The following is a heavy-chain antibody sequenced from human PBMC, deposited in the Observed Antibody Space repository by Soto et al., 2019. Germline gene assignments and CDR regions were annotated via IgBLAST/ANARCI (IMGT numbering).Heavy chain of an antibody. Sequence: PSETLSLTCTVSGDSISSGDYYWSWIRQPPGKGLEWIGCIYYRGNTYYNPSLKSRVSISVDTSKNHFSLKLTSVTAADTAVYYCARDIRGAVAGSNWFDPWGQGTLVTVSS. CDR1: GDSISSGDYY. CDR2: IYYRGNT. V-gene: IGHV4-30-4*01. CDR3: ARDIRGAVAGSNWFDP. D-gene: IGHD6-19*01. J-gene: IGHJ5*02.